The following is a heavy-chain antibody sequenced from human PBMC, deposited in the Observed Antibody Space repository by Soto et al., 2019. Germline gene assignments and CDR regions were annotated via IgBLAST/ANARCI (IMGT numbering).Heavy chain of an antibody. Sequence: PGGSLRLSCAASGFPFTKYAMSWVRHPPGKGLEWVSAISGSVSRTYYADSGKGRFTTSRDNSKNTVYLQKNSLRAEDTAVYYCAKDKGVRGIGSGYYTPLDNWGQGTPVTVSS. CDR2: ISGSVSRT. CDR1: GFPFTKYA. J-gene: IGHJ4*02. V-gene: IGHV3-23*01. CDR3: AKDKGVRGIGSGYYTPLDN. D-gene: IGHD3-22*01.